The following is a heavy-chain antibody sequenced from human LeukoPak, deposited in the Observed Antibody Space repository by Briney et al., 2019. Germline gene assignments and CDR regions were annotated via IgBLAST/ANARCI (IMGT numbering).Heavy chain of an antibody. Sequence: SETLSLTCTVSGGSISSSSYYWGWIRQPPGKGLEWIGSTYYSGSTYYNPSLKSRVTISVDTSKNQFSLKLSSVTAADTAVYYCARGPKFDYWGQGTLVTVSS. V-gene: IGHV4-39*07. J-gene: IGHJ4*02. CDR1: GGSISSSSYY. CDR2: TYYSGST. CDR3: ARGPKFDY.